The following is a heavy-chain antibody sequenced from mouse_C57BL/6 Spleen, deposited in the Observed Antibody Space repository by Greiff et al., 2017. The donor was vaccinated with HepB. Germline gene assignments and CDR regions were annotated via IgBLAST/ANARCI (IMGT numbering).Heavy chain of an antibody. V-gene: IGHV1-63*01. J-gene: IGHJ2*01. CDR1: GYTFTNYW. CDR2: IYPGGGYT. CDR3: GSGTEDYFDY. D-gene: IGHD4-1*01. Sequence: QVHVKQSGAELVRPGTSVKMSCKASGYTFTNYWIGWAKQRPGHGLEWIGDIYPGGGYTNYNEKFKGKATLTADKSSSTAYMQFSSLTSEDSAIYYCGSGTEDYFDYWGQGTTLTVSS.